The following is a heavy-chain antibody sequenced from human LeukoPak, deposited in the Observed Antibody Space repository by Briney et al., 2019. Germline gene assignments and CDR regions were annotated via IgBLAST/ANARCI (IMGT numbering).Heavy chain of an antibody. CDR1: GFTVSSNY. D-gene: IGHD6-6*01. CDR2: IYSGGST. CDR3: ARKIYSSSSHAFDI. V-gene: IGHV3-66*01. Sequence: PGGSLRLSCAASGFTVSSNYMSWVRQAPGKGLEWVSVIYSGGSTYYADSVKGRFTISRDNSKNTLYLQMNSLRAEDTAVYYCARKIYSSSSHAFDIWGQGTMVTVSS. J-gene: IGHJ3*02.